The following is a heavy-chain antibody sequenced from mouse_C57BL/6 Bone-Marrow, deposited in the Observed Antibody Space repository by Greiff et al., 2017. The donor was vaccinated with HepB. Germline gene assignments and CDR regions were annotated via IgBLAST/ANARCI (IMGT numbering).Heavy chain of an antibody. D-gene: IGHD1-1*01. CDR3: ARGITTVDYYAMDY. CDR2: INPYNGDT. Sequence: EVKLQESGPELVKPGDSVKISCKASGYSFTGYFMNWVMQSHGKSLEWIGRINPYNGDTFYNQKFKGKATLTVDKSSSTAHMELRSLTSEDSAVHYCARGITTVDYYAMDYWGQGTSVTVSS. J-gene: IGHJ4*01. CDR1: GYSFTGYF. V-gene: IGHV1-20*01.